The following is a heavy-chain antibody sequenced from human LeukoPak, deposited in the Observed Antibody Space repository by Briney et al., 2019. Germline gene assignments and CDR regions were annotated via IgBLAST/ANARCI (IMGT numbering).Heavy chain of an antibody. Sequence: SETLSLTCAVYGGSFSDYYWGWIRQPPGKGLEWIGEIHPSGSTNYSPSLKSRVTISLDASKNQFSLQLSSVAAADTAVYFCARVGYSYVIIDWSRTGLGAYPTKYYYHMDVWDKGTTVTVSS. D-gene: IGHD5-18*01. CDR2: IHPSGST. CDR3: ARVGYSYVIIDWSRTGLGAYPTKYYYHMDV. J-gene: IGHJ6*03. CDR1: GGSFSDYY. V-gene: IGHV4-34*01.